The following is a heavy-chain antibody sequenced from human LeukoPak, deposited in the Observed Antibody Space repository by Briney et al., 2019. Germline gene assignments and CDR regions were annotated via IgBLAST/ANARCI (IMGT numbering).Heavy chain of an antibody. CDR2: TNSDGSGT. CDR3: ARDSGTTDFDY. D-gene: IGHD2/OR15-2a*01. Sequence: TGGSLRLSCAASGFTFSSYWMHWVPQAPGKGLVWVSRTNSDGSGTRYADSVKGRFTISRDNAKNTLYLKMNTLRAEDTAVYYCARDSGTTDFDYWGQGTLVTVSS. CDR1: GFTFSSYW. J-gene: IGHJ4*02. V-gene: IGHV3-74*01.